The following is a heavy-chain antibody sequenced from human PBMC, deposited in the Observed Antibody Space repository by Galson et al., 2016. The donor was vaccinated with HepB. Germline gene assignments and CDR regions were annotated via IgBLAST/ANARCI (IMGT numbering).Heavy chain of an antibody. D-gene: IGHD2-15*01. V-gene: IGHV2-5*02. CDR2: IYWDDDK. CDR1: GFSLSTSGEG. Sequence: PALVKPTQTLTLTCTFSGFSLSTSGEGVGWIRQPPGKALEWLTLIYWDDDKRFSPSLKSRLTITKDTSKNQVVLTMTDMGPVDTATYYCVHKSLGYCGGGSCYSESPLFDYWGQGTLVAVSS. J-gene: IGHJ4*02. CDR3: VHKSLGYCGGGSCYSESPLFDY.